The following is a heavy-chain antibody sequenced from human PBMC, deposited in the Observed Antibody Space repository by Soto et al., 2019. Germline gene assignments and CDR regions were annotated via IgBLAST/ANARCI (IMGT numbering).Heavy chain of an antibody. J-gene: IGHJ3*02. D-gene: IGHD4-17*01. V-gene: IGHV4-4*02. Sequence: SETLSLTCAVSGDSISGSHWWSWFRLPPGKGLEFIGETHYFRGTNYNPSLRGRVTLSLDTSKNQLSLILCSVTAADTAVYYCASCTTVTTERFDAFDIWGQGTMVTV. CDR2: THYFRGT. CDR3: ASCTTVTTERFDAFDI. CDR1: GDSISGSHW.